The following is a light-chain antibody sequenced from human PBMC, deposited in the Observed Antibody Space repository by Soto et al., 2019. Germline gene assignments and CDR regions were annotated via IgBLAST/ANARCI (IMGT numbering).Light chain of an antibody. Sequence: EIVMTQSPDTLSVSPGDRATLSCRASESVGTNVAWLQQRPGQAPRLLIYGASTRVAGIPARFSGSGSETEFTLTISSLQSEDFAIYHCQQWIRWTFGQGTRLELK. CDR3: QQWIRWT. CDR1: ESVGTN. J-gene: IGKJ1*01. CDR2: GAS. V-gene: IGKV3-15*01.